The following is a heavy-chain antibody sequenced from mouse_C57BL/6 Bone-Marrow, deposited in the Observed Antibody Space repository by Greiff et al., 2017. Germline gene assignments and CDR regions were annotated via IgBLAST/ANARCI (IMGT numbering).Heavy chain of an antibody. CDR2: IDPSDSET. Sequence: QVQLQQPGAELVRPGSSVKLSCKASGYTFTSYWMHWVKQRPIQGLEWIGNIDPSDSETHYNQKFKDKATLTVDKSSSTAYMQLSSLTSEDSAVYYGARSAYYGNPFAYGGQGTLVTVSA. D-gene: IGHD2-1*01. V-gene: IGHV1-52*01. CDR3: ARSAYYGNPFAY. J-gene: IGHJ3*01. CDR1: GYTFTSYW.